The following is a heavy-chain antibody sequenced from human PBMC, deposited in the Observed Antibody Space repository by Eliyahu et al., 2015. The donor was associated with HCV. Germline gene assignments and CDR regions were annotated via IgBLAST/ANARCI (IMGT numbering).Heavy chain of an antibody. Sequence: EVQLLXSGGGLVQPGGSLXLXCASSXXTFSNSALSWVRPGPGKGLVWVSAIRGSGGSTDYADSVKGRFTISRDSSKNTLSLQMNSLRAEDTAVYYCAMGGSGSPFDYWGQGTLVTVSS. V-gene: IGHV3-23*01. CDR1: XXTFSNSA. D-gene: IGHD1-26*01. CDR3: AMGGSGSPFDY. CDR2: IRGSGGST. J-gene: IGHJ4*02.